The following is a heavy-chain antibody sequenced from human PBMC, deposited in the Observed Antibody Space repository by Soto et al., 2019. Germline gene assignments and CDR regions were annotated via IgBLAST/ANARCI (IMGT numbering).Heavy chain of an antibody. J-gene: IGHJ3*02. CDR3: AASTGDAFDI. V-gene: IGHV4-34*01. Sequence: SSETLSLTCVVSGGSLSDYFWSWIRQPPGMALEWIGEINHLGSINYNPSLKSRVTISVDTSKNQFSLKLSSVTAADTAVYYCAASTGDAFDIWGQGTMVTVSS. CDR1: GGSLSDYF. CDR2: INHLGSI.